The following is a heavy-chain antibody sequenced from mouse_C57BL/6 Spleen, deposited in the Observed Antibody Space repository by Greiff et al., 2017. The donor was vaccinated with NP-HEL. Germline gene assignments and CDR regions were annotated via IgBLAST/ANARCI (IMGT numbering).Heavy chain of an antibody. CDR1: GYAFTNYL. Sequence: VQLQQSGAELVRPGTSVKVSCKASGYAFTNYLIEWVKQRPGQGLEWIGVINPGSGGTNYNEKFKGKATLTADKSSSTAYMQLSSLTSEDSAVYFCARSYGKGYFDYWGQGTTLTVSS. CDR2: INPGSGGT. CDR3: ARSYGKGYFDY. V-gene: IGHV1-54*01. J-gene: IGHJ2*01. D-gene: IGHD2-1*01.